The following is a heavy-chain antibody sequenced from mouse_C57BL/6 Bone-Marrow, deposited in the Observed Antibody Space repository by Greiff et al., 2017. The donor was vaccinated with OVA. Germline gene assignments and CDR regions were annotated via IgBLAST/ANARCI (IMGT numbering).Heavy chain of an antibody. CDR1: GSPFPSYV. D-gene: IGHD2-3*01. CDR2: IFPRDGGP. CDR3: ARERYDGYYIDY. V-gene: IGHV1-85*01. J-gene: IGHJ2*01. Sequence: VQLQQSGPELVKPGASVKLSCKASGSPFPSYVINWLKQRPGRGLEWIGCIFPRDGGPQYNEKFKGKATLTVDTSSSTAYMELHSLTSEDSAVYVCARERYDGYYIDYWGQGTTLTVSS.